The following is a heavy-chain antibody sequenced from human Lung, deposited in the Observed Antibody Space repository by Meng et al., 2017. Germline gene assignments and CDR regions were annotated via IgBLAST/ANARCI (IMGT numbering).Heavy chain of an antibody. CDR3: ARWGHSSAWPSQWYEY. CDR2: ISAYNGRT. CDR1: GFTFTHHG. J-gene: IGHJ4*02. D-gene: IGHD6-19*01. Sequence: QVQLVQSGAEVKKPGASMKVSCKASGFTFTHHGFSWVRQAPGQELEWVGWISAYNGRTSYSQKLQGRVTMTTDTSTSTVYMEVRSLRSDDTAVYFCARWGHSSAWPSQWYEYWGQGTLVPSPQ. V-gene: IGHV1-18*01.